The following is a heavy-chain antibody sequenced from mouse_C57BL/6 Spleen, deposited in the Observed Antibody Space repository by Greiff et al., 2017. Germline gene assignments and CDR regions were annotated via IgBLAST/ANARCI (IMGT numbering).Heavy chain of an antibody. Sequence: QVQLQQPGAELVRPGSSVKLSCKASGYTFTSYWMHWVKQRPIQGLEWIGNIDPSDSETHYNQKFKDKATLTVDKSSSTAYMQLSSLTSEDSAVYYSARGGPYARDYWGQGTSVTVSS. CDR1: GYTFTSYW. V-gene: IGHV1-52*01. J-gene: IGHJ4*01. CDR2: IDPSDSET. CDR3: ARGGPYARDY.